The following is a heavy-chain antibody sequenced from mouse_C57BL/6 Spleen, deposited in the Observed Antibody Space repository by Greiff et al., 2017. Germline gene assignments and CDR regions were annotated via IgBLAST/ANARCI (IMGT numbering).Heavy chain of an antibody. V-gene: IGHV5-17*01. J-gene: IGHJ1*03. CDR1: GFTFSDYG. Sequence: EVQLVESGGGLVKPGGSLKLSCAASGFTFSDYGMHWVRQAPEKGLEWVAYISSGSSTIYYADTVKGRFTISRDNAKNTLFLQMTSLRSEDTAMYYCARPPSYHSNYWYFDVWGTGTTVAVSS. CDR3: ARPPSYHSNYWYFDV. D-gene: IGHD2-5*01. CDR2: ISSGSSTI.